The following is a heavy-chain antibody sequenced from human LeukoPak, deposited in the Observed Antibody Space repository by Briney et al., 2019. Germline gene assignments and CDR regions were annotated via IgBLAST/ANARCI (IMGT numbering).Heavy chain of an antibody. CDR1: GGSINSGSYY. CDR2: IDTSGST. V-gene: IGHV4-61*02. Sequence: SETLSLTCTVSGGSINSGSYYWSWIRQPAGKGLEWIGRIDTSGSTNYNPSLKSRVTISVDTSKNQFSLKLSSVTAADTAVYYCARRDSYSSGYYYFDYWGQGTLVTVSS. J-gene: IGHJ4*02. D-gene: IGHD3-22*01. CDR3: ARRDSYSSGYYYFDY.